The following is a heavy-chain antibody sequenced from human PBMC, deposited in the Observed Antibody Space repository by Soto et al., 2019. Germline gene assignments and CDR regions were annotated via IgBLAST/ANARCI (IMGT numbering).Heavy chain of an antibody. CDR2: VKXDXSEK. CDR1: GFSFSDYW. CDR3: AAGRWMVRY. J-gene: IGHJ4*02. V-gene: IGHV3-7*02. D-gene: IGHD5-18*01. Sequence: EVQLVESGGGLVQPGGSLRVSCETSGFSFSDYWMSWVRQSPGKGMEWVANVKXDXSEKNYVDXXKGRXXXXRXNAXXXXXXXXXXXXXXXXAXXHCAAGRWMVRYWGQGTLVTVSS.